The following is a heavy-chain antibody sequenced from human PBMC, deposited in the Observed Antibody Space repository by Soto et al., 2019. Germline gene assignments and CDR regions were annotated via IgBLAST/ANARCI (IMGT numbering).Heavy chain of an antibody. J-gene: IGHJ3*02. CDR3: AGGEVGAFDI. D-gene: IGHD2-2*01. Sequence: SVDVSCKASRGTFSSYAISWVRQAPGQGLEWMGGIIPIFGTANYAQKFQGRVTITADKSTSTAYMELSSLRSEDTAVYYCAGGEVGAFDIWGQGTMVTVSS. V-gene: IGHV1-69*06. CDR1: RGTFSSYA. CDR2: IIPIFGTA.